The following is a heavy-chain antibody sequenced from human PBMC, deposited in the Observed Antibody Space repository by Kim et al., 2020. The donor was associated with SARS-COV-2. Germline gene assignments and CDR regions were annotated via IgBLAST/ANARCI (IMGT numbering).Heavy chain of an antibody. D-gene: IGHD5-18*01. V-gene: IGHV3-11*04. Sequence: GGSLRLSCAASGFTFSDYYMSWIRQAPGKGLEWVSYISSSGSTIYYADSVKGRFTISRDNAKNSLYLQMNSLRAEDTAVYYCASSPLRDYSYGWGIFDYWGQGTLVTVSS. CDR2: ISSSGSTI. J-gene: IGHJ4*02. CDR1: GFTFSDYY. CDR3: ASSPLRDYSYGWGIFDY.